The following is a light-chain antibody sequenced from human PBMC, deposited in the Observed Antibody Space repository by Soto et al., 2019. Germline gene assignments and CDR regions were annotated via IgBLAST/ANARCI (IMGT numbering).Light chain of an antibody. CDR1: QSGSSSY. CDR3: QQYGSSRRT. CDR2: GAS. Sequence: EIVLTQSPGTLSLSPGERATLSCRASQSGSSSYLAWYRQKPGQAPRLLIYGASSRATGIPDRFSGSGSGTDFTLTISRLEPEDFAVYYCQQYGSSRRTFGQGTKVDIK. J-gene: IGKJ1*01. V-gene: IGKV3-20*01.